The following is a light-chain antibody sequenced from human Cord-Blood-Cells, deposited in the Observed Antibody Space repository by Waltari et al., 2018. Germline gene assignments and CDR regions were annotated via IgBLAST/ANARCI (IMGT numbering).Light chain of an antibody. CDR3: QQFNSYPWT. J-gene: IGKJ1*01. V-gene: IGKV1-13*02. CDR2: DAS. CDR1: QGISSA. Sequence: AIQLTQSPSSLSASVGDRVTXTVRASQGISSALAWYQQKPGKAPKLLIYDASSLESGVPSRFSXSGSGXDFTLTIXSXXPEDFATYYXQQFNSYPWTFGQGTKVEIK.